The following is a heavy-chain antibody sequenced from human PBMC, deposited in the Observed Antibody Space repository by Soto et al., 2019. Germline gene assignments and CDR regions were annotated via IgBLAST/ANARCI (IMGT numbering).Heavy chain of an antibody. CDR2: IYYSGST. CDR3: ARVGSSIATRPFDY. Sequence: SEMRSLTCTVSGDCISSGDYYWSWIRQPPGKGLEWIGYIYYSGSTYYNPSLKSRVTISVDTSKNQFSLKLSSVTAADTAVYYCARVGSSIATRPFDYLGQGTLVTVSS. V-gene: IGHV4-30-4*01. D-gene: IGHD6-6*01. CDR1: GDCISSGDYY. J-gene: IGHJ4*02.